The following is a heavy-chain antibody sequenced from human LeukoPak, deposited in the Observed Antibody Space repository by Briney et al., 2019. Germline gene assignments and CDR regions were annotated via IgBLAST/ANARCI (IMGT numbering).Heavy chain of an antibody. V-gene: IGHV3-23*01. CDR2: ISGSGGIT. Sequence: AGXXLRLSCAASGFTFSSYAMSWVRQAPGKGLEWVSAISGSGGITYYADSVKRRFTISRDNSKNTLYLQMNSLRAEDTAVYYCAKADSSGYYYVSWYFDLWGRGTLVTVSS. CDR1: GFTFSSYA. J-gene: IGHJ2*01. D-gene: IGHD3-22*01. CDR3: AKADSSGYYYVSWYFDL.